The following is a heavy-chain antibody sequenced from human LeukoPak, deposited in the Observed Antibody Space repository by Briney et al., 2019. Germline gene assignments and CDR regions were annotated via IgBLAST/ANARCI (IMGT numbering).Heavy chain of an antibody. V-gene: IGHV1-2*02. CDR2: INPNSGGT. CDR3: ARGLYDSSGYYYGGTDAFDI. CDR1: GYTFTSYG. D-gene: IGHD3-22*01. J-gene: IGHJ3*02. Sequence: ASVKVSCKASGYTFTSYGISWVRQAPGQGLEWMGWINPNSGGTNYAQKFQGRVTMTRDTSISTAYMELSRLRSDDTAVYYCARGLYDSSGYYYGGTDAFDIWGQGTMVTVSS.